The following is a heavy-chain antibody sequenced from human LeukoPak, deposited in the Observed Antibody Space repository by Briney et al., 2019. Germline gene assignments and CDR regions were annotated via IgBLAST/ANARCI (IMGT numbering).Heavy chain of an antibody. CDR2: ISGSGGST. CDR3: AKDRGYQDYFDY. D-gene: IGHD6-25*01. J-gene: IGHJ4*02. Sequence: GGSLRLSCAASGFTFSSYAMSWVRQAPGKGLEWVSAISGSGGSTYYADSVKGRFTISRDNSKNTLYLQVNSLRAEDTAVYYCAKDRGYQDYFDYWGQGTLVTVSS. CDR1: GFTFSSYA. V-gene: IGHV3-23*01.